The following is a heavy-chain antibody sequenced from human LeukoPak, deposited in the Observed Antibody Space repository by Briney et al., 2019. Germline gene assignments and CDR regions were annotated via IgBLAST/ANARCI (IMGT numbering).Heavy chain of an antibody. CDR3: ARDIAARRFDY. V-gene: IGHV3-33*01. J-gene: IGHJ4*02. CDR2: IWYDGSNT. CDR1: GFTFRNHG. Sequence: GGSLRLSCAASGFTFRNHGMHWVRQAPGKGLEWVAVIWYDGSNTYYADSVEGRFTISRDNSKNTLSLQMNRLRAEDTAVYYCARDIAARRFDYWGQGTLVTVSS. D-gene: IGHD6-6*01.